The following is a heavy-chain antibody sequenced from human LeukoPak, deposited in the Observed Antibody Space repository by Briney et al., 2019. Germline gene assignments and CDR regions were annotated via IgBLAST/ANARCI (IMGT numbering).Heavy chain of an antibody. J-gene: IGHJ5*02. CDR3: ARVSQGHSVRGVISDWFDP. CDR2: IIPFLSTA. D-gene: IGHD3-10*01. CDR1: GGTFSRNA. V-gene: IGHV1-69*13. Sequence: ASVRVSCKASGGTFSRNAISWVRQAPGQGLEWMGGIIPFLSTADYAQKFQGRITITADESTSTAYMELSSLRSDDTAVHYCARVSQGHSVRGVISDWFDPWGQGTLVTVSS.